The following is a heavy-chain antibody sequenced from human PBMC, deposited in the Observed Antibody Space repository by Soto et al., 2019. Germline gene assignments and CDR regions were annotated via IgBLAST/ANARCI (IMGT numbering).Heavy chain of an antibody. D-gene: IGHD2-15*01. J-gene: IGHJ5*02. CDR2: IYPGDSDT. CDR3: ARELLLRGRWFDP. CDR1: GYSFTSYW. V-gene: IGHV5-51*01. Sequence: GESLKISCKGSGYSFTSYWIGWVRQMPGKGLEWMVIIYPGDSDTRYSPSFQGQVTISADKSISTAYLQWSSLKASDTAMYYCARELLLRGRWFDPWGQGTLVTVSS.